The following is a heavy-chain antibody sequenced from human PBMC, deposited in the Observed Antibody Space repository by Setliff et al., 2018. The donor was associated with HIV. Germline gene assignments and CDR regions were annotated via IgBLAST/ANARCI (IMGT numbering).Heavy chain of an antibody. J-gene: IGHJ4*02. D-gene: IGHD5-18*01. Sequence: ASVKVSCKASGYTFTNYFVHWARQAPGKGLEWMGRVDPENHQTLYAEKLQGRVTITADTSTDAAYVELSSLGSEDTAVYYCAIGYSHGPNYWGQRTLVTVSS. CDR2: VDPENHQT. V-gene: IGHV1-69-2*01. CDR3: AIGYSHGPNY. CDR1: GYTFTNYF.